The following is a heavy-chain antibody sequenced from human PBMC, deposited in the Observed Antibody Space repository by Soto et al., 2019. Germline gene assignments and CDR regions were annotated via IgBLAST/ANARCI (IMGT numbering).Heavy chain of an antibody. J-gene: IGHJ4*02. D-gene: IGHD2-15*01. CDR3: ARGYWSGGSCYKAFDY. CDR2: ISYDGSNK. Sequence: QVQLVESGGGVVQPGRSLRLSCAASGFTFSSYAMHWVRQAPGKGLEWVAVISYDGSNKYYADSVKGRFTISRDNSKNTLYLQMNSLRAEDTAVYYCARGYWSGGSCYKAFDYWGQGTLVTVSS. V-gene: IGHV3-30-3*01. CDR1: GFTFSSYA.